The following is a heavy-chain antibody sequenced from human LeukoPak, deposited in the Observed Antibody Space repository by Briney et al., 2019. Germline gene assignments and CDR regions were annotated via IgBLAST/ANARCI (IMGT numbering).Heavy chain of an antibody. CDR3: ARIGSAAFTGY. Sequence: GGSLRLSCAASGCTFRTYALNWVRQAPGKGLEWVSAISDSGGAIYYADSVKGRFTMSRDNSKNSLFLQMNSLRAEDTAVYYCARIGSAAFTGYWGQGTLVTVSS. J-gene: IGHJ4*02. D-gene: IGHD3-3*02. CDR2: ISDSGGAI. CDR1: GCTFRTYA. V-gene: IGHV3-23*01.